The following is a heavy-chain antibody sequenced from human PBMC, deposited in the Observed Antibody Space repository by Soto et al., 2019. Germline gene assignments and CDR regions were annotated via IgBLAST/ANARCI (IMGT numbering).Heavy chain of an antibody. CDR1: GFTFGDYA. V-gene: IGHV3-9*01. J-gene: IGHJ4*02. Sequence: EVHLVESGGDLVQPGRSLRLSCVVSGFTFGDYAMHWLRQAPGKGLEWVSSISWSSDAVAYADSVKGRFTISRDNDKNTIFLKMTSMRAAEPPIYYCAKEWGWGGTSLWTFDSWGQGTMIAVSS. CDR3: AKEWGWGGTSLWTFDS. CDR2: ISWSSDAV. D-gene: IGHD2-2*01.